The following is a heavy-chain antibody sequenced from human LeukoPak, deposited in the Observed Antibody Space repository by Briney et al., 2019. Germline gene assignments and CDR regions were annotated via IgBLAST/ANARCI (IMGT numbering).Heavy chain of an antibody. V-gene: IGHV4-39*07. Sequence: SSETLSLTCTVSGGSISSSSYYWGWIRQPPGKGLEWIGSIYYSGSTYYNPSLKSRVSISVDTSKNQFSLKLSSVTAADTAVYYCARWVAAAGPFDYWGQGTLVTVSS. CDR3: ARWVAAAGPFDY. CDR2: IYYSGST. J-gene: IGHJ4*02. D-gene: IGHD6-13*01. CDR1: GGSISSSSYY.